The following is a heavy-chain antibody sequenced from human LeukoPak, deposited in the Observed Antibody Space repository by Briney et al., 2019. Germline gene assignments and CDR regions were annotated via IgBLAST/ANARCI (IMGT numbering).Heavy chain of an antibody. D-gene: IGHD3-22*01. CDR1: GFTFSRYW. V-gene: IGHV3-7*03. J-gene: IGHJ4*02. CDR2: IKQDGSER. Sequence: GGSLRLSCAASGFTFSRYWMSWVRQAPRKGLEWVANIKQDGSERYYVDSVKGRFTISRDNAKNSLYLQMNSLRAEDTAVYYCARDKGDYDTSGSLFVFGGQGTLVTVSS. CDR3: ARDKGDYDTSGSLFVF.